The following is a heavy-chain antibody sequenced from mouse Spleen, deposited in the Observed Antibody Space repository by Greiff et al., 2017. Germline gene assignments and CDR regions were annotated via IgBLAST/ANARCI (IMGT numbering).Heavy chain of an antibody. CDR1: GFTFSDYY. V-gene: IGHV5-16*01. D-gene: IGHD2-4*01. CDR3: AREVYDYDPCFDY. CDR2: INYDGSST. Sequence: EVKLMESEGGLVQPGSSMKLSCTASGFTFSDYYMAWVRQVPEQGLEWVANINYDGSSTYYLDSLKSRFIISRDNAKNILYLQMGSLKSEDTATYYCAREVYDYDPCFDYWGQGTTLTVSS. J-gene: IGHJ2*01.